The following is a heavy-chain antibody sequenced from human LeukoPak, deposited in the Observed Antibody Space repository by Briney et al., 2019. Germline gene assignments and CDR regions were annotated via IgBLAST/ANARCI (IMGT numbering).Heavy chain of an antibody. CDR1: GYTFTSYG. CDR2: ISAYNGNT. J-gene: IGHJ4*02. V-gene: IGHV1-18*01. D-gene: IGHD2-2*02. Sequence: ASVTVSCKASGYTFTSYGISWVRQAPGQGLEWMGWISAYNGNTNYAQKLQGRVTMTTDTSTSTAYMELRSLRSDDTAVYYCARDDIVVVPAAIGYWGQGTLVTVSS. CDR3: ARDDIVVVPAAIGY.